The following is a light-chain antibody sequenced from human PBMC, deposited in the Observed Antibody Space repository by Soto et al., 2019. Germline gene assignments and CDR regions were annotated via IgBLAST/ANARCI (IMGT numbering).Light chain of an antibody. Sequence: EMVLTQSPGTQSLSPGERATLSCRASQSVTSNYLAWYQQKPGQAPRLLVYAASSRATGIPDRFSGSGSGTDFTLTISRLEPEDFAMYYCQQYGNSAPNTFGQGTRLEIE. V-gene: IGKV3-20*01. CDR2: AAS. CDR1: QSVTSNY. J-gene: IGKJ5*01. CDR3: QQYGNSAPNT.